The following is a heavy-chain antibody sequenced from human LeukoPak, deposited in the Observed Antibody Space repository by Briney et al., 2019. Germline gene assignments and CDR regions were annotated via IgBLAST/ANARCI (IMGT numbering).Heavy chain of an antibody. V-gene: IGHV3-48*04. Sequence: GGSLRLSCAASGFTFSSYSMNWVRQAPGKGLEWVSSISSSGSTIYYADSVKGRFTISRDNAKNSLYLQMNSLRAEDTAVYYCARGLRYPGADYWGQGTLVTVSS. CDR3: ARGLRYPGADY. D-gene: IGHD3-9*01. J-gene: IGHJ4*02. CDR1: GFTFSSYS. CDR2: ISSSGSTI.